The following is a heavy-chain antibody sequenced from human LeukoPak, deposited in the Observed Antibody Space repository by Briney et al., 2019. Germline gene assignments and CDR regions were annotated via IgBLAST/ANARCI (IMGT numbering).Heavy chain of an antibody. CDR2: ISYDGSNK. CDR3: AKDSTGYRMVITTSPIDY. D-gene: IGHD3-22*01. CDR1: GFTFSSYA. Sequence: GGSLRLSCAASGFTFSSYAMHWVRQAPGKGLEWVAVISYDGSNKYYADSVKGRFIISRDNSKNTLYLQMNSLRAEDTAVYYCAKDSTGYRMVITTSPIDYWGQGTLVTVSS. V-gene: IGHV3-30-3*01. J-gene: IGHJ4*02.